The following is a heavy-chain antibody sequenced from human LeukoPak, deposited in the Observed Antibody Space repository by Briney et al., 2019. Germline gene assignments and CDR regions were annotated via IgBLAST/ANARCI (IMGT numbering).Heavy chain of an antibody. Sequence: GGGLRLSCAASGFSFSTYAMHWVRQAPGKGLEWVSVISYDGSNKYYADSVKGRFTISRDNSKNTLYLQMSSLRAEDTAVYFCASGGSGSYSFDNWGQGTLVTVSS. D-gene: IGHD3-10*01. CDR3: ASGGSGSYSFDN. V-gene: IGHV3-30*03. CDR2: ISYDGSNK. CDR1: GFSFSTYA. J-gene: IGHJ4*02.